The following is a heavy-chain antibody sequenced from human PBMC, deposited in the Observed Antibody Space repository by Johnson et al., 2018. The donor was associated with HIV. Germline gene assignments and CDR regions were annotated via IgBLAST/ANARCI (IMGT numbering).Heavy chain of an antibody. CDR1: GFTFSNAW. V-gene: IGHV3-7*05. Sequence: MLLVESGGGLVKPGGSLRLSCAASGFTFSNAWMSWVRQAPGKGLEWVANIKQDGSEKYYVDSVKGRFTISRDNAKNSLYLQMNSLRAEDTAVYYCARDLHAFDIWGQGTMVTVSS. J-gene: IGHJ3*02. CDR3: ARDLHAFDI. CDR2: IKQDGSEK.